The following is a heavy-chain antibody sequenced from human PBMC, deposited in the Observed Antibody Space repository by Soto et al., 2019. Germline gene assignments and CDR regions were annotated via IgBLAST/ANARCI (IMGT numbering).Heavy chain of an antibody. Sequence: SLRLSCAASGFTFSSYWMHWVRQAPGKGLVWVSRINSDGSSTSYADSVKGRFTISRDNAKNTLYLQMNSLRAEDTAVYYCARARDQWLRSHYFDYWGQGTLVTVSS. CDR2: INSDGSST. CDR1: GFTFSSYW. CDR3: ARARDQWLRSHYFDY. D-gene: IGHD5-12*01. J-gene: IGHJ4*02. V-gene: IGHV3-74*01.